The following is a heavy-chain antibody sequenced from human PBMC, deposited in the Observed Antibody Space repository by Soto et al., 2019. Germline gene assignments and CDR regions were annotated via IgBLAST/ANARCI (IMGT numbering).Heavy chain of an antibody. CDR2: MNPNSGNT. CDR3: ARSPPVDSGSYYNDFDY. D-gene: IGHD3-10*01. CDR1: GYSFISSD. J-gene: IGHJ4*02. V-gene: IGHV1-8*01. Sequence: ASVKVSCKASGYSFISSDFNWVRQAPGQGLEWMGWMNPNSGNTGYAQKFQGRVTMTRNASISTAYMELSSLRSEDTAVYYCARSPPVDSGSYYNDFDYWGQGTLVTVSS.